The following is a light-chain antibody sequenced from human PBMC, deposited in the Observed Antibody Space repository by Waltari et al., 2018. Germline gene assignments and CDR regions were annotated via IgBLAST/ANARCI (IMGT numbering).Light chain of an antibody. J-gene: IGLJ2*01. V-gene: IGLV2-23*03. CDR1: SSDVGSYNL. CDR3: CSYAGRSTFEV. Sequence: QSALTQPASVSGSPGQSITISCTGTSSDVGSYNLVSWYQQHPGKAPKLMIYEGSKRPAGVSNRFSGSKSGNTASLRISGLQAEDEADYYCCSYAGRSTFEVFGGGTKLIVL. CDR2: EGS.